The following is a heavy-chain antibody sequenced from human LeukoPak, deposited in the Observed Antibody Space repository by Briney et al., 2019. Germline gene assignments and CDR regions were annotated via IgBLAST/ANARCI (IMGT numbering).Heavy chain of an antibody. Sequence: GGSLRLSCAASGFTFSDYYMSWNRQAPGKGLEWVSYISSSGSTIYYADSVKGRFTISRDNAKNSLYLQMNSLRAEDTAVYYCARSIAAAGTQNDAFDIWGQGTMVTVSS. CDR3: ARSIAAAGTQNDAFDI. V-gene: IGHV3-11*04. J-gene: IGHJ3*02. CDR1: GFTFSDYY. D-gene: IGHD6-13*01. CDR2: ISSSGSTI.